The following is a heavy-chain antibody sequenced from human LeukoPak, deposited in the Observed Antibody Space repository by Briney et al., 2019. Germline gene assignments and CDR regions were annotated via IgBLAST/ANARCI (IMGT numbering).Heavy chain of an antibody. D-gene: IGHD3-22*01. V-gene: IGHV3-7*05. CDR1: GFAFSTYY. J-gene: IGHJ3*02. CDR2: IKENGNEK. CDR3: ARDRTYFYDGSGPFYDAYDI. Sequence: GGSRRLSCAASGFAFSTYYMTWVRQAPGRGLEWVANIKENGNEKNYADSVKGRFTISRDNAKNSVHLQMNILRAEDTAVYYCARDRTYFYDGSGPFYDAYDIWGHGTMVTVSS.